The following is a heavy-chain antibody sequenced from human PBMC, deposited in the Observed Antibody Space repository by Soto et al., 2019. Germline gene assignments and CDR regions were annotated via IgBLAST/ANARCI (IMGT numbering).Heavy chain of an antibody. D-gene: IGHD4-17*01. V-gene: IGHV3-9*01. CDR3: VKDGYYGDYEGRLGEAYDG. CDR2: INWNSGTL. Sequence: EVQLVESGGGLVQPGGSLRLSCTASGLNFAKYAMNWVRQAPGRGLEWVSGINWNSGTLDYADSVKGRFTISRDNARKSLYLQMHRLSADDTALYSCVKDGYYGDYEGRLGEAYDGWGRGTMVTVSS. J-gene: IGHJ3*01. CDR1: GLNFAKYA.